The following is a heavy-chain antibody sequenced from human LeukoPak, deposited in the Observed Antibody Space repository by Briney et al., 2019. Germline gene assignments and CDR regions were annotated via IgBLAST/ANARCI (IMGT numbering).Heavy chain of an antibody. D-gene: IGHD2-2*01. Sequence: ASVKVSCKXSGYTFTSNGISWVRQAPGQGLEWMGRISAYNGNTNYAQKLQGRVTMTTDTSTSTAYMELRSLRSDDTAVYYCARDRIVPGNWFDPWGQGTLVTVSS. CDR1: GYTFTSNG. V-gene: IGHV1-18*01. J-gene: IGHJ5*02. CDR2: ISAYNGNT. CDR3: ARDRIVPGNWFDP.